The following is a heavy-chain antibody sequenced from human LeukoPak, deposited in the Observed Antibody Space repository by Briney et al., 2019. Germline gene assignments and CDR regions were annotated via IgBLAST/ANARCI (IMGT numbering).Heavy chain of an antibody. CDR1: GFTFSSYW. CDR3: VSLSMVYAYGMDV. CDR2: IKQDGSEK. J-gene: IGHJ6*02. Sequence: GGSLRLSCAASGFTFSSYWMSWVRQAPGKGLEWVANIKQDGSEKYYVDSVKGRFTISRDNAKNSLYLQMNSLRAEDTAAYYCVSLSMVYAYGMDVWGQGTTVTVSS. V-gene: IGHV3-7*01. D-gene: IGHD2-8*01.